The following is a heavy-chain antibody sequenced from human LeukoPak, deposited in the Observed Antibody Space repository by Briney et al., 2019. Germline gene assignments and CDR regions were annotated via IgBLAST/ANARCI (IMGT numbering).Heavy chain of an antibody. CDR3: ARGRRSPKWELPMNY. D-gene: IGHD1-26*01. CDR2: MNPNSGNT. J-gene: IGHJ4*02. Sequence: ASVKVSCKASGYTFTSYDINWLRQATGQGLEWMGWMNPNSGNTGYAQKFQGRVTMTRNTSISTAYMELSSLRSEDTAVYYCARGRRSPKWELPMNYWGQGTLVTVSS. V-gene: IGHV1-8*01. CDR1: GYTFTSYD.